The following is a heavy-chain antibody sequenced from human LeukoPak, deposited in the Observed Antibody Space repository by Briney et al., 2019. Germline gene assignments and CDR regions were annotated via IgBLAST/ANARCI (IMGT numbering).Heavy chain of an antibody. CDR2: ISGSGGST. Sequence: PVGSLRLSCAASGFTFSSYAMSWVRQAPGKGLEWVSAISGSGGSTYYADSVKGRFTISRDNSKNTLYLQMNSLRAEDTAVYYCAKDDYSNYGMDVWGQGTTVTVSS. D-gene: IGHD4-11*01. CDR3: AKDDYSNYGMDV. V-gene: IGHV3-23*01. J-gene: IGHJ6*02. CDR1: GFTFSSYA.